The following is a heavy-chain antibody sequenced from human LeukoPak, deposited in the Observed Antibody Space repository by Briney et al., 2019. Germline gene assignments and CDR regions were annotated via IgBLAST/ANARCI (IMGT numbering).Heavy chain of an antibody. V-gene: IGHV3-21*01. CDR3: ARSFGQYSSAPDY. J-gene: IGHJ4*02. CDR2: ISSSSSYI. Sequence: GGSLRLSCAASGFIFEEYNIHWVRQGPGKGLEWVSSISSSSSYIYYADSVKGRFTISRDNAKNSLYLQMNSLRAEDTAVYYCARSFGQYSSAPDYWGQGTLVTVSS. D-gene: IGHD6-19*01. CDR1: GFIFEEYN.